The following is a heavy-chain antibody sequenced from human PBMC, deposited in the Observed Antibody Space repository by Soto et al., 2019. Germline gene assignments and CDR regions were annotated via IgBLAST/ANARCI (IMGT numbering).Heavy chain of an antibody. Sequence: PSETLSLTCAVSGGSISSGGYYWSWIRQPPGKGLECIGYIYYSGSTNYNPSLKSRVTISVDTSKNQFSLKLSSVTAADTAVYYCARERGIDCSSTSCYYYYGVDVWGQGTTVTVSS. CDR2: IYYSGST. J-gene: IGHJ6*02. CDR3: ARERGIDCSSTSCYYYYGVDV. V-gene: IGHV4-61*08. CDR1: GGSISSGGYY. D-gene: IGHD2-2*01.